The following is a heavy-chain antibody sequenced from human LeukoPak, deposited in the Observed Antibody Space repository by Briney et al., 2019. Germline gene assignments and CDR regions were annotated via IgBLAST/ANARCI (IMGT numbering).Heavy chain of an antibody. V-gene: IGHV3-7*01. CDR2: IKQDGSEK. J-gene: IGHJ6*02. D-gene: IGHD2-21*02. CDR1: GFTFSSYG. Sequence: GGSLRLSCAASGFTFSSYGMSWVRQAPGKGLEWVANIKQDGSEKYYVDSVKGRFTISRDNAKNSLYLQMNSLRAEDTAVYYCARHRVVTTSVFGSYYYYYGMDVWGQGTTVTVSS. CDR3: ARHRVVTTSVFGSYYYYYGMDV.